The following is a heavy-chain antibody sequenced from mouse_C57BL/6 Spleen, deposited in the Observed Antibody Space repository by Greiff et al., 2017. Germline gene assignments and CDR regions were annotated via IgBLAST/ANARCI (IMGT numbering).Heavy chain of an antibody. CDR2: ISSGGDYI. V-gene: IGHV5-9-1*02. Sequence: EVKLMESGEGLVKPGGSLKLSCAASGFTFSSYAMSWVRQTPEKRLEWVAYISSGGDYIYYADTVKGRFTISRDNARNTLYLQMSSLKSEDTAMYYCTRADYYGSSYGYFDVWGTGTTVTVSS. CDR3: TRADYYGSSYGYFDV. CDR1: GFTFSSYA. D-gene: IGHD1-1*01. J-gene: IGHJ1*03.